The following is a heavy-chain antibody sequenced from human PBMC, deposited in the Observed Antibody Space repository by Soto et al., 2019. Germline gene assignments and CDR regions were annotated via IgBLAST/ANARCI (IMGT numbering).Heavy chain of an antibody. D-gene: IGHD6-19*01. Sequence: EVQLVESGGGLVQPGGSLRLYCVGPGFMFDSFAMNWVRQAPGKGLEWVAYINGGSDSIYYAESVKGRFTISRGNARNSLSLQMNSLSDDDTAVYYCAKSGDSAGWGIDFWGQGTLVTVSS. V-gene: IGHV3-48*02. CDR3: AKSGDSAGWGIDF. CDR1: GFMFDSFA. J-gene: IGHJ4*02. CDR2: INGGSDSI.